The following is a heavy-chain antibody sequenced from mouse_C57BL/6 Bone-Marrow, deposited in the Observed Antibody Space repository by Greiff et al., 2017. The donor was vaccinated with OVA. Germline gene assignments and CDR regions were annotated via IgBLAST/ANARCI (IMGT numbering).Heavy chain of an antibody. CDR1: GFSLTSYG. D-gene: IGHD2-4*01. J-gene: IGHJ4*01. CDR2: IWGDGST. CDR3: AKIKGRWDYGDDPYYYAMDY. V-gene: IGHV2-3*01. Sequence: VHLVESGPGLVAPSQSLSITCTVSGFSLTSYGVSWVRQPPGKGLEWLGVIWGDGSTNYHSALISRLSISKDNSKSQVFLKLNSLQTDDTATYYCAKIKGRWDYGDDPYYYAMDYWGQGTSVTVSS.